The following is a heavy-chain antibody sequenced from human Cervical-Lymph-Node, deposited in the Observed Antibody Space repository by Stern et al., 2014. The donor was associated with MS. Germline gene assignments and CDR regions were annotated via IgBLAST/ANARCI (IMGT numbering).Heavy chain of an antibody. CDR1: GYTFTSYY. V-gene: IGHV1-46*01. D-gene: IGHD3-22*01. Sequence: VQLLESGAEVKKPGASVKVSCKASGYTFTSYYMHWVRPAPGQGLEWMGIINSSGGSTSYAQKCQGRVTMTRDTSTSTVYMELSSLRSEDTAVYYCARGDYYDSSGYSPGDDYWGQGTLVTVSS. J-gene: IGHJ4*02. CDR3: ARGDYYDSSGYSPGDDY. CDR2: INSSGGST.